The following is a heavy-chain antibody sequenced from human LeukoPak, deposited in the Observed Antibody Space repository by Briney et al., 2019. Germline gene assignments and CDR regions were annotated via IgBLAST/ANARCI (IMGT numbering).Heavy chain of an antibody. CDR3: ARGQGVDDYGDYVDY. CDR1: GGSFSGYY. Sequence: SETLSLTCAVYGGSFSGYYWSWIRQPPGKGLEWIGEINHSGSTNYNPSLKSRVTISVDTSKNQFSLKLSSVTAADTAVYYCARGQGVDDYGDYVDYWGQGTLVTVSS. J-gene: IGHJ4*02. D-gene: IGHD4-17*01. CDR2: INHSGST. V-gene: IGHV4-34*01.